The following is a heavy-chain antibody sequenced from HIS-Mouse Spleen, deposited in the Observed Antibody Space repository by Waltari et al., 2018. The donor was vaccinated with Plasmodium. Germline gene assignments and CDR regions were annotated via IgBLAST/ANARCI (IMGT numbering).Heavy chain of an antibody. V-gene: IGHV3-7*01. D-gene: IGHD6-13*01. CDR3: ASSWYWYFDL. J-gene: IGHJ2*01. Sequence: VQLVESGGGLVQPGGSLRLSCAACGFTFRSYWMSWVRQAPGKGLEWVANIKQDGSEKYYVDSVKGRFTISRDNAKNSLYLQMNSLRAEDTAVYYCASSWYWYFDLWGRGTLVTVSS. CDR2: IKQDGSEK. CDR1: GFTFRSYW.